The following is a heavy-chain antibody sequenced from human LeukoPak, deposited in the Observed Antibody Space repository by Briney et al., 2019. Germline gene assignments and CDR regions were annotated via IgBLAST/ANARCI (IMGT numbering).Heavy chain of an antibody. CDR1: GFTFSSYW. J-gene: IGHJ4*02. CDR3: AKNVRWELLRGIDY. V-gene: IGHV3-74*01. D-gene: IGHD1-26*01. CDR2: INTDGSTT. Sequence: GGSLRLSCAASGFTFSSYWMHWVRQAPGKGLVWVSRINTDGSTTNYADSVKGRFTISRDNAKNRLYLQMNSLRAEDTAVYYCAKNVRWELLRGIDYWGQGTLVTVSS.